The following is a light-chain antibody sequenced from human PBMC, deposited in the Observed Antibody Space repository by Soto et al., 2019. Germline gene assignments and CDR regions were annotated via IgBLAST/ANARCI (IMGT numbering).Light chain of an antibody. CDR2: QVT. CDR3: SSYTGSSTFEGV. Sequence: QSVLTQPASVSGSPGQSITISCTGTSSDVGIYNYVSWYQQHPGKAPKLMIYQVTNRPSGVSNRFSGSKSGNTASLTISGLQAEDEADYYCSSYTGSSTFEGVFGGGTKLTVL. V-gene: IGLV2-14*01. CDR1: SSDVGIYNY. J-gene: IGLJ2*01.